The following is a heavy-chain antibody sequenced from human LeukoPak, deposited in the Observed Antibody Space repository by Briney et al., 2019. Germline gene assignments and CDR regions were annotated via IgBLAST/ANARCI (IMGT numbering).Heavy chain of an antibody. CDR3: ARDRYGDGFAHFDY. CDR1: GYTFTSYA. J-gene: IGHJ4*02. CDR2: ITPSGGT. D-gene: IGHD5-24*01. Sequence: ASVNVSSMASGYTFTSYAMHWVRQAPGQGLEWMGWITPSGGTNYPQKFQGRVAITRDTSITTAYMDLSRLTSGDTGVYYCARDRYGDGFAHFDYWGQGALVTVSS. V-gene: IGHV1-2*02.